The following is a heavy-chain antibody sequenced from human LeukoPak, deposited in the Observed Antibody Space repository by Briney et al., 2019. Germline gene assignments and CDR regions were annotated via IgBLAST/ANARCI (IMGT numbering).Heavy chain of an antibody. CDR2: ISVNGRTT. J-gene: IGHJ4*02. D-gene: IGHD1-26*01. V-gene: IGHV3-23*01. CDR1: GFTFSSYA. Sequence: GSLRLSCAASGFTFSSYAMSWVRQAPGKGLEWVSSISVNGRTTYYADSVKGRFTISRDSSKNTLYLQMNSLRAVDTAIYYCARVFGGTYGGDYWGQGTLVTVSS. CDR3: ARVFGGTYGGDY.